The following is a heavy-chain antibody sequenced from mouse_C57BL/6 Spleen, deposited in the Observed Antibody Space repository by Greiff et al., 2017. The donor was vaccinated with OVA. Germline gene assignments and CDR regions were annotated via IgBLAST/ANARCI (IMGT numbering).Heavy chain of an antibody. V-gene: IGHV3-1*01. Sequence: EVQLQESGPGMVKPSQSLSLTCTVTGYSITSGYDWHWIRHFPGNKLEWMGYISYSGSTNYNPSLKSRISITHDTSKNHFFLKLNSVTTEDTATYYCARARDYGSSYYFDYWGQGTTLTVSS. CDR2: ISYSGST. D-gene: IGHD1-1*01. CDR1: GYSITSGYD. J-gene: IGHJ2*01. CDR3: ARARDYGSSYYFDY.